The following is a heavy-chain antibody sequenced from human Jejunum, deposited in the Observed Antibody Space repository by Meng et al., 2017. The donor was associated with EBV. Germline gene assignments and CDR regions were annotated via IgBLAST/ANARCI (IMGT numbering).Heavy chain of an antibody. Sequence: RLLSCGVGCVSPEGSRILSCVSSGFTCSDHYMKWIRQDPGKRLQSVSYISSNGDLLDYKDSTKGRFTIYRDNAKKSLLLQMNSLRAEDTAVDYCARVRHDNSWVPLDYWGQGTLVTVSS. CDR1: GFTCSDHY. CDR2: ISSNGDLL. J-gene: IGHJ4*02. D-gene: IGHD6-13*01. V-gene: IGHV3-11*01. CDR3: ARVRHDNSWVPLDY.